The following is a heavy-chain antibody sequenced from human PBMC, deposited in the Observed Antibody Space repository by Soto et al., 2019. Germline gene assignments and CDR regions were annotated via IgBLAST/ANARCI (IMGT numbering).Heavy chain of an antibody. CDR3: ARDEDCSGGSCYSSGMDD. V-gene: IGHV1-18*01. CDR2: ISAYNGNT. J-gene: IGHJ6*02. CDR1: GYAFTSYG. D-gene: IGHD2-15*01. Sequence: GASVKVSCKASGYAFTSYGISWVRQAPGQGLEWMGWISAYNGNTNYAQKLQGRVSMTTDTSTSTAYMELRSLRSDDTAVYYCARDEDCSGGSCYSSGMDDWGQGTTVTVSS.